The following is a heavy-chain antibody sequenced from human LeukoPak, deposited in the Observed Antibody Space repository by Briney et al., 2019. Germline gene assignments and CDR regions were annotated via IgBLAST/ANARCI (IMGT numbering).Heavy chain of an antibody. Sequence: GRSLRLSCAASGFTFSNYGEHWVRQAPGKGLEWVAFISFDGRNQYYADSVKGRFTVSRDNSKNTLSLQMNSLRPEDTAVYYCARDVCNGDCYFDSWGKGTLVTVSS. V-gene: IGHV3-30*04. CDR2: ISFDGRNQ. D-gene: IGHD2-21*02. CDR1: GFTFSNYG. CDR3: ARDVCNGDCYFDS. J-gene: IGHJ4*02.